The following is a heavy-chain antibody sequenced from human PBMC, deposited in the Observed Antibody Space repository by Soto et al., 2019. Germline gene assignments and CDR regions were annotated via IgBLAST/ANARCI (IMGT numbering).Heavy chain of an antibody. CDR2: IFPIFGTT. V-gene: IGHV1-69*01. D-gene: IGHD6-19*01. CDR3: AMIEYSSGSDY. Sequence: QVQLVQSGAEVKKPGSSVKVSCKASGGTFNSYPITWVRQAPGQGLEWLGGIFPIFGTTNYAQRFEDRVTITADELTSTAYMELSSLRSEDTAVYYCAMIEYSSGSDYWGQGTLVTVSS. J-gene: IGHJ4*02. CDR1: GGTFNSYP.